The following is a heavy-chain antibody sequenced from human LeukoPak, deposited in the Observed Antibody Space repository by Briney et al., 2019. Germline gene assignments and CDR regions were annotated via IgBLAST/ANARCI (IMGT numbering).Heavy chain of an antibody. V-gene: IGHV3-23*01. Sequence: GGTLRLSCAASGFSFSSHGMSWVRQAPGKGLEWVSGIIGGAGSTYYADSVKGRFTISRDNSQNTVSLQVNNLRTEDTALYYCAKTSLSDASGHYYYMDVWGKGTTVTVSS. CDR2: IIGGAGST. D-gene: IGHD3-3*01. J-gene: IGHJ6*03. CDR3: AKTSLSDASGHYYYMDV. CDR1: GFSFSSHG.